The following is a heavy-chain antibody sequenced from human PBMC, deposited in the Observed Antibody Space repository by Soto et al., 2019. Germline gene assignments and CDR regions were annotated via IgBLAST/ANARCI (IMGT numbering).Heavy chain of an antibody. CDR2: INSDGSST. J-gene: IGHJ6*02. D-gene: IGHD2-15*01. Sequence: GGSLRLSCAASGFTFSSYWMHWVRQAPGKGLVWVSRINSDGSSTSYADSVKGRFTISRDNAKNKLYLQMNSLRAEDTAVYYCARAFPIVVVVAATLSGMDVWGQGTTVTVSS. CDR1: GFTFSSYW. V-gene: IGHV3-74*01. CDR3: ARAFPIVVVVAATLSGMDV.